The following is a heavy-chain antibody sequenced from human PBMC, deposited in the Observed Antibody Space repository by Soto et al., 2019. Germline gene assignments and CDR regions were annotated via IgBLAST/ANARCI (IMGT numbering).Heavy chain of an antibody. J-gene: IGHJ4*01. CDR3: TTDSYITSIIVRFDY. D-gene: IGHD3-22*01. Sequence: GGSLRLSCAASGFTFSNAWINWVRQAPGKGLEWVGRVKSKNDGGTTDFAAPVKGRFATSRDDSKNMVYLEMNSLQTEDTAIYYCTTDSYITSIIVRFDYWGHGTLGTVSS. CDR1: GFTFSNAW. V-gene: IGHV3-15*07. CDR2: VKSKNDGGTT.